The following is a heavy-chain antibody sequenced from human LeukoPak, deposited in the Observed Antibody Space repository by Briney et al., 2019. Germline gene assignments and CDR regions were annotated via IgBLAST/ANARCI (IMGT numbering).Heavy chain of an antibody. CDR1: GGTFSSYA. Sequence: SVKVSCKASGGTFSSYAISWVRQAPGQGLEWMGGIIPIFGTANYAQKFQGRVTITTDESTSTAYMELSSLKSEDTAVYYCARGGLGSGADWFDPWGQGTQVTVSS. J-gene: IGHJ5*02. D-gene: IGHD2-15*01. CDR2: IIPIFGTA. CDR3: ARGGLGSGADWFDP. V-gene: IGHV1-69*05.